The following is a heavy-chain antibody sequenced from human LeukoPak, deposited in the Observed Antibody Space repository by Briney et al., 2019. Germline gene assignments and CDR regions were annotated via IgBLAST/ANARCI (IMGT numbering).Heavy chain of an antibody. V-gene: IGHV3-23*01. CDR3: AQRAYDAFEL. CDR2: ISDSGGST. Sequence: GGSLGLSCAVSGFIFSNYSINWVRQAPGKGLECVSTISDSGGSTYYADSVKGRFTISRDNSKNTMYLQMNSLRAEDTAVYYCAQRAYDAFELWGQGTMVTVSS. J-gene: IGHJ3*01. CDR1: GFIFSNYS.